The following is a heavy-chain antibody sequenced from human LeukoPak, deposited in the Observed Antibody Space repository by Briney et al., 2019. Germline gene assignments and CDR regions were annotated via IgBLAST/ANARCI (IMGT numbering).Heavy chain of an antibody. D-gene: IGHD3-3*01. CDR2: INHSGST. J-gene: IGHJ4*02. CDR3: ASLKDFADYFDF. CDR1: GGSFSGYY. V-gene: IGHV4-34*01. Sequence: SSETLSLTCAVYGGSFSGYYWSWIRQPPGKGLEWIGEINHSGSTNYNPSLKSRVTISVDTSKNQFSLNLKSVTAADTAVYYCASLKDFADYFDFWGQGTLVTVSS.